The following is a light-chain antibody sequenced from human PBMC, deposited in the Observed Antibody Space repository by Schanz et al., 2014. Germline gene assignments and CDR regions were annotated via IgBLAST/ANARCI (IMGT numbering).Light chain of an antibody. Sequence: DIVLTQSPATLSLSPGERATLSCSASQSVSSKLAWYQQKPGQAPRLLIYGASSRATGIPDRFSGSGSGTDFTLTISRLEPEDFAVYYCQQYGSSPRTFGQGTKVEIK. J-gene: IGKJ1*01. V-gene: IGKV3-20*01. CDR1: QSVSSK. CDR3: QQYGSSPRT. CDR2: GAS.